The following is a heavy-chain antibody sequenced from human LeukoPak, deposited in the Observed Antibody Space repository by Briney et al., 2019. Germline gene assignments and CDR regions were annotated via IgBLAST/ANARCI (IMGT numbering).Heavy chain of an antibody. CDR1: GFTFSTYG. V-gene: IGHV3-30*18. CDR2: ISYDGSNK. Sequence: GGSLRLSCAASGFTFSTYGMHWVRQAPGKGLEWVAVISYDGSNKYYADSVKGRFTISRDNSKNTLYLQMNSLRAEDTAVYYCAKPGGGYYYYYMDVWGKGTTVTVSS. CDR3: AKPGGGYYYYYMDV. J-gene: IGHJ6*03. D-gene: IGHD3-10*01.